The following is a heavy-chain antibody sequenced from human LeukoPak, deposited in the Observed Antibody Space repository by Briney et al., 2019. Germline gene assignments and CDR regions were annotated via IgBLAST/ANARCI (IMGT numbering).Heavy chain of an antibody. CDR2: SGST. V-gene: IGHV4-34*01. Sequence: SGSTNYNPSLKSRVTISVDTSKNQFSLKLSSVTAADTAVYYCARAATGYYDSGGYPRAFDIWGQGTMVTVSS. D-gene: IGHD3-22*01. CDR3: ARAATGYYDSGGYPRAFDI. J-gene: IGHJ3*02.